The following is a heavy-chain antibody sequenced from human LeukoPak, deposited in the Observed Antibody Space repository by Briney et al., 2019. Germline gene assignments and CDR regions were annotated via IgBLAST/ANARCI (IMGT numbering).Heavy chain of an antibody. CDR2: IYYSGST. D-gene: IGHD1-26*01. J-gene: IGHJ4*02. V-gene: IGHV4-39*01. CDR1: GASISSTAYY. Sequence: SETLSLTRAVSGASISSTAYYWGWVRQPPGKGLEWIGNIYYSGSTYYNASLQSRVTISIDTSKNQFSLRLNSVTAADTAMYYCAKSGGYGLIDYWGQGTLVTVSS. CDR3: AKSGGYGLIDY.